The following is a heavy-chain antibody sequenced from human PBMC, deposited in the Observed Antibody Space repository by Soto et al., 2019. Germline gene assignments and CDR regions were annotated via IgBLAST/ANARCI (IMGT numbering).Heavy chain of an antibody. CDR2: ISGSGGST. J-gene: IGHJ5*02. D-gene: IGHD6-19*01. V-gene: IGHV3-23*01. CDR1: GFTFSSYA. CDR3: AKDWSIAVAGTLSPPWFDP. Sequence: GGSLRLSCAASGFTFSSYAMSWVRQAPGKGLEWVSAISGSGGSTYYADSVKGRFTISRDNSKNTLYLQMNSLRAEDTAVYYCAKDWSIAVAGTLSPPWFDPWGQGTLVTVSS.